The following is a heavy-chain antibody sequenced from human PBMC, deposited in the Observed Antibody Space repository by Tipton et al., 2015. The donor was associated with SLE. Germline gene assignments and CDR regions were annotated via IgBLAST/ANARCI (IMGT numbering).Heavy chain of an antibody. Sequence: TLSLTCAVYGGSFSGYYWSWIRQPPGKGLEWIGEINHSGGTNYNPSLKSRVTISVDTSKNQFSLKLTSVTAADTAVYFCARAFYDFWTGYPPWGQGALVTVSS. J-gene: IGHJ5*02. V-gene: IGHV4-34*01. CDR1: GGSFSGYY. CDR3: ARAFYDFWTGYPP. D-gene: IGHD3-3*01. CDR2: INHSGGT.